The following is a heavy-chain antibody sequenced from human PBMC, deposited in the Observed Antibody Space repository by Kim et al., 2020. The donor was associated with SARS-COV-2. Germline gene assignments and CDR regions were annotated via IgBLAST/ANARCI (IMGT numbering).Heavy chain of an antibody. CDR1: GYTFTSYY. Sequence: ASVKVSCKASGYTFTSYYMHWVRQAPGQGLEWMGIINPSGGSTSYAQKFQGRVTMTRDTSTSTVYMELSSLRSEDTAVYYCARTYYDILTGYYREFDYWGQGTLVTVSS. CDR3: ARTYYDILTGYYREFDY. J-gene: IGHJ4*02. V-gene: IGHV1-46*01. CDR2: INPSGGST. D-gene: IGHD3-9*01.